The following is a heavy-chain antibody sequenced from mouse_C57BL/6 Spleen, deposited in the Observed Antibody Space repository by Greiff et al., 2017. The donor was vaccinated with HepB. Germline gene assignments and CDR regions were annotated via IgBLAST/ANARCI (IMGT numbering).Heavy chain of an antibody. J-gene: IGHJ2*01. V-gene: IGHV1-64*01. D-gene: IGHD2-3*01. Sequence: QVQLQQPGAELVKPGASVKLSCKASGYTFTSYWMHWVKQRPGQGLEWIVMIHPNSGSTNYNEKFKSKATLTVDKSSSTAYMQLSSLTSEDSAVYYCARYEAGDFDYWGKGTTLTVSS. CDR2: IHPNSGST. CDR3: ARYEAGDFDY. CDR1: GYTFTSYW.